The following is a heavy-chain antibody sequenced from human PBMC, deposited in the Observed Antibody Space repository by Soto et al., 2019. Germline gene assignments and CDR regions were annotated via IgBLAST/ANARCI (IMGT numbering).Heavy chain of an antibody. D-gene: IGHD3-10*01. CDR2: IYHSGST. Sequence: SETLSLTCAVSGGSISSGGYSWSWIRQPPGKGLEWIGYIYHSGSTYYNPSLKSRVTISVDGSKNQFFLKLSSVTAADTAVYYCASPTMVRRGVGALDIWGQGTMFS. J-gene: IGHJ3*02. V-gene: IGHV4-30-2*02. CDR1: GGSISSGGYS. CDR3: ASPTMVRRGVGALDI.